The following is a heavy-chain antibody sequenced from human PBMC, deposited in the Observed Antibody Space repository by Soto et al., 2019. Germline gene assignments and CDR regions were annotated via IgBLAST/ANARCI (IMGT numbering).Heavy chain of an antibody. V-gene: IGHV1-69*01. CDR3: ARAGGRHSGGIDY. Sequence: QVQLVQSGAEVKKPGSSVKVSCTASGGTFSSYSINWVRQAPGQGLEWMGEIIPIFGTATYAQKFQGRVTLTADESTSTADMELSSLISEDKAVYYCARAGGRHSGGIDYWGQGTLVTVSS. CDR1: GGTFSSYS. D-gene: IGHD2-8*02. J-gene: IGHJ4*02. CDR2: IIPIFGTA.